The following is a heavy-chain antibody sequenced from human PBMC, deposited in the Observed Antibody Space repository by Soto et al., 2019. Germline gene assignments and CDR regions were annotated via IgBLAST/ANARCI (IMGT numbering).Heavy chain of an antibody. CDR1: GGSINTSGYY. CDR2: IYYSGTT. CDR3: ARGQVTGWFFDF. Sequence: PSETLSLTCTVSGGSINTSGYYWAWIRQPPGKGLEWIGSIYYSGTTYYNPSLQSRVTISSDTSKNQFSLSLSSVTAADTAVYYCARGQVTGWFFDFWGQGTLVTVSS. V-gene: IGHV4-39*07. D-gene: IGHD6-19*01. J-gene: IGHJ4*02.